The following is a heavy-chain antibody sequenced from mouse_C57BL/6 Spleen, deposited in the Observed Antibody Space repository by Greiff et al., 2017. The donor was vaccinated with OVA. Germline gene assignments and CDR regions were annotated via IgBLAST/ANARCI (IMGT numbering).Heavy chain of an antibody. CDR3: ATVVAPYWYFDV. CDR1: GYTFTSYW. D-gene: IGHD1-1*01. J-gene: IGHJ1*03. V-gene: IGHV1-74*01. CDR2: IHPSDSDT. Sequence: VQLQQPGAELVKPGASVKVSCKASGYTFTSYWMHWVKQRPGQGLEWIGRIHPSDSDTNYNQTFKGKATLTVDKTSSTAYMQLSSLTSEDSAVYYCATVVAPYWYFDVWGTGTTLTVSS.